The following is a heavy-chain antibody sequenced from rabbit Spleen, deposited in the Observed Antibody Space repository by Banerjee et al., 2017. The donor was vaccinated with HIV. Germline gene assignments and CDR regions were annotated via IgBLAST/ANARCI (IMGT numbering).Heavy chain of an antibody. CDR1: GIDFSSYYY. Sequence: QSLEESGGDLVKPGASLTLTCTASGIDFSSYYYMCWVRQAPGKGLEWIGCIDTGSSGSTYYASWVNGRFTITRSTSLNTVDLKMTSLTAADTATYFCARSYPGTFYVLYYFDLWGPGTLVTVS. V-gene: IGHV1S43*01. CDR2: IDTGSSGST. CDR3: ARSYPGTFYVLYYFDL. J-gene: IGHJ4*01. D-gene: IGHD7-1*01.